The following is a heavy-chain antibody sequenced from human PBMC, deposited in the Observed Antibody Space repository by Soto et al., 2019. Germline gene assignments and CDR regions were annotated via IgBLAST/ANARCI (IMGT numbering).Heavy chain of an antibody. J-gene: IGHJ4*02. D-gene: IGHD3-16*01. V-gene: IGHV4-34*01. CDR1: GGSFSGYF. CDR2: INDRGST. CDR3: ARLGAGGSNVAY. Sequence: SETLSLTCAVYGGSFSGYFWNWIRQPPGKGLEWIGEINDRGSTNYNPSLKSRVTISGDTSKNQFSLKLSSMTAADTAVYYCARLGAGGSNVAYWVQGTLVTVSA.